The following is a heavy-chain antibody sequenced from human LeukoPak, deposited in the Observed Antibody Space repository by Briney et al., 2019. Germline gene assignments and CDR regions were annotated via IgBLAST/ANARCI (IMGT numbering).Heavy chain of an antibody. D-gene: IGHD2-15*01. CDR3: ARYCSGGTCKLGYYYYGMDV. CDR1: GFTFSSYW. Sequence: SGGSLRLSCAASGFTFSSYWMHWVRQAPGKGLEWVAVIWYDGSIKYYADSVKGRFSISRDNSKNTLYLQMNSLRAEDTAVYYCARYCSGGTCKLGYYYYGMDVWGQGTTVTVS. J-gene: IGHJ6*02. V-gene: IGHV3-33*08. CDR2: IWYDGSIK.